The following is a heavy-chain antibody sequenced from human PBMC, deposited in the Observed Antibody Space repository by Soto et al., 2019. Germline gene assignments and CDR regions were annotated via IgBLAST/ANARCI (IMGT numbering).Heavy chain of an antibody. CDR3: ARGYISSCGYYYYGMDF. V-gene: IGHV3-11*01. CDR2: ISSCXSTI. Sequence: GGSLRLGRPASEFRVRDYYMGWIRQAPGKGLERVSYISSCXSTIYYAHYVKGRFTISRDKAQYSLYLQMNSLRAEDTAVYYCARGYISSCGYYYYGMDFWGQGSTVTVSS. D-gene: IGHD6-6*01. J-gene: IGHJ6*02. CDR1: EFRVRDYY.